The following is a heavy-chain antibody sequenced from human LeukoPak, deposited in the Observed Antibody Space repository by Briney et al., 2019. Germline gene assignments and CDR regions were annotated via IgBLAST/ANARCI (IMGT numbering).Heavy chain of an antibody. CDR3: ARESIVVVPAPMDV. D-gene: IGHD2-2*01. Sequence: GGSLRLSCAASGFTFSSYEMNWVRQAPGKGLEWVSYISSSGSSIYYADSVKGRFTISRDNAKNSLYLQMNSLRAEDTAVYYCARESIVVVPAPMDVWGQGTTVTVS. V-gene: IGHV3-48*03. CDR1: GFTFSSYE. CDR2: ISSSGSSI. J-gene: IGHJ6*02.